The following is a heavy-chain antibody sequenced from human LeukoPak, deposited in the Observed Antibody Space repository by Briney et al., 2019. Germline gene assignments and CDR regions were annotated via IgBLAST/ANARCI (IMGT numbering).Heavy chain of an antibody. J-gene: IGHJ6*02. D-gene: IGHD5-18*01. CDR1: GFTFTSSA. CDR3: AARGSRRGYSYYYYGMDV. V-gene: IGHV1-58*02. CDR2: IVVGSGNT. Sequence: SVQVSCKASGFTFTSSAMQWVRQPRGRRLAWIGWIVVGSGNTNYAQKFQERVTITRDMSTSTAYMEQSSLRSEDTAVYYFAARGSRRGYSYYYYGMDVWGQGTTVTVSS.